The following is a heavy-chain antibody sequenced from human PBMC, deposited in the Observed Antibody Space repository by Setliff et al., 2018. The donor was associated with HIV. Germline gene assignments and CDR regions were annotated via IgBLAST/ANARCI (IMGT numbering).Heavy chain of an antibody. CDR3: VSGPLSGYGYYFDY. CDR2: ILYSGST. V-gene: IGHV4-39*01. D-gene: IGHD3-3*01. CDR1: GVSFSNINYY. J-gene: IGHJ4*02. Sequence: SETLSLTCTVSGVSFSNINYYWAWIRQPPGMGLEWIANILYSGSTYYNPSLRSRVTISVDTSKNQFSLKLNSVTAADTAVYYCVSGPLSGYGYYFDYWGQGALVTVSS.